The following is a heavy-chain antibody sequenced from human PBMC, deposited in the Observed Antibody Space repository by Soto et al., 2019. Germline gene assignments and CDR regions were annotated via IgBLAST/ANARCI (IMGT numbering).Heavy chain of an antibody. Sequence: QVQLVESGGGVVQPGRSLRLSCAASGFTFSSYAMHWVRQAPGKGLEWVAVISYDGSNKYYADSVKGRFTISRDNSKNTLYLQLNSRRAEDTAVYYFAREKRDLRFLEWSYYFDYWGQGTLVTVSS. J-gene: IGHJ4*02. CDR2: ISYDGSNK. CDR3: AREKRDLRFLEWSYYFDY. CDR1: GFTFSSYA. D-gene: IGHD3-3*01. V-gene: IGHV3-30-3*01.